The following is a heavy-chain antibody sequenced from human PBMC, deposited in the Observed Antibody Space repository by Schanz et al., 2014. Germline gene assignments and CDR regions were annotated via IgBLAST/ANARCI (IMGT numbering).Heavy chain of an antibody. D-gene: IGHD3-3*01. CDR1: GFSLNTYG. V-gene: IGHV3-33*01. Sequence: QAQLMESGGGVVQPGTSLILSCSVSGFSLNTYGIHWFRQPAGKGLEWVAVIWNNGVTKYYADSVRGRFTISRDRCQNAQYLRMSSLRTEDAAVYYCARRRCGGGGVDYWGQGTLVTVSS. CDR2: IWNNGVTK. CDR3: ARRRCGGGGVDY. J-gene: IGHJ4*02.